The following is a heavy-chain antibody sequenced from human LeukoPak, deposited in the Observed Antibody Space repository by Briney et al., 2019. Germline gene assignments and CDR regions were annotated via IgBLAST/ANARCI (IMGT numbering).Heavy chain of an antibody. CDR3: ATPASGYYNWNREYNFDY. J-gene: IGHJ4*02. D-gene: IGHD1/OR15-1a*01. CDR2: FDPEDGET. V-gene: IGHV1-24*01. CDR1: GYTLTELS. Sequence: ASVKVSCKVSGYTLTELSMHWVRQAPGKGLEWMGGFDPEDGETIYAQKFQGRVTMTEDTSTDTAYMELSSLRSEDTAVYYCATPASGYYNWNREYNFDYWGQGTLVTVSS.